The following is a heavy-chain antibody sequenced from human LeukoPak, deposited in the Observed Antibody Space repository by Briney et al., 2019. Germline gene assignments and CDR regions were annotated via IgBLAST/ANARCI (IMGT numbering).Heavy chain of an antibody. D-gene: IGHD2-2*01. CDR1: GRFISESSHY. V-gene: IGHV4-39*07. Sequence: SETLSLTCTVSGRFISESSHYWAWVRQPPGKGLEWIGNIFSSGDTHYNPSLRSRATLSVDTSKNQFSLKLSSVTAADTAVYYCARSRCSSISCASRGAFDIWGQGTMVTVSS. CDR2: IFSSGDT. CDR3: ARSRCSSISCASRGAFDI. J-gene: IGHJ3*02.